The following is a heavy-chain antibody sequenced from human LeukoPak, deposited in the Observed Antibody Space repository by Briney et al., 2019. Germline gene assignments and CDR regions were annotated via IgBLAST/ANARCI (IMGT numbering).Heavy chain of an antibody. CDR1: AYSFTNYW. V-gene: IGHV5-51*01. J-gene: IGHJ4*01. D-gene: IGHD6-19*01. CDR2: IYTVDSDT. Sequence: GESLKISCKGSAYSFTNYWIGWVRQMPGKGLEYMGIIYTVDSDTRYSPSFQGQVTMSVDKSINTAYLQWTSLKASDTAMYYCARGGSGWYFDYWGHGSLVTVSS. CDR3: ARGGSGWYFDY.